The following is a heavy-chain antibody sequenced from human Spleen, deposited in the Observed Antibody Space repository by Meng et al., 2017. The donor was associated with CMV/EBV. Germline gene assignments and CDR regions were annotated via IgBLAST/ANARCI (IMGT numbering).Heavy chain of an antibody. Sequence: ASVKVSCKASGYTFTSYGISWVRQAPGQGLEWMGWINPNSGGTNYAQKFQGRVTMTRDTSISTAYMELSRLRSDDTAVYYCARDRLPGSGYVPGAYWGQGTLVTVSS. CDR1: GYTFTSYG. D-gene: IGHD5-12*01. J-gene: IGHJ4*02. CDR3: ARDRLPGSGYVPGAY. CDR2: INPNSGGT. V-gene: IGHV1-2*02.